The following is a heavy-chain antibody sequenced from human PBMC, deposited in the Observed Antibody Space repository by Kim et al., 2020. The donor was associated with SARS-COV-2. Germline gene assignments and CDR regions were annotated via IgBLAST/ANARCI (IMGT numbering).Heavy chain of an antibody. J-gene: IGHJ3*02. D-gene: IGHD3-3*01. CDR3: AREGGDFWSGIDAFDI. CDR2: ISSSGSTI. Sequence: RGSLRLSCAASGFTFSSYEMNWVRQAPGKGLEWVSYISSSGSTIYYADSVKGRFTISRDNAKNSLYLQMNSLRAEDTAVYYCAREGGDFWSGIDAFDIWGQGTMVTVSS. CDR1: GFTFSSYE. V-gene: IGHV3-48*03.